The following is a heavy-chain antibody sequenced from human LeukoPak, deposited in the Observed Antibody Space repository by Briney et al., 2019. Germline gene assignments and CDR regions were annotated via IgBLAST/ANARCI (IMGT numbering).Heavy chain of an antibody. J-gene: IGHJ3*02. CDR3: ASRNWAQRDDAFDI. CDR2: IYYSGST. V-gene: IGHV4-59*12. CDR1: GGSISSYY. D-gene: IGHD7-27*01. Sequence: SETLSLTCTVSGGSISSYYWSWIRQPPGKGLEWIGYIYYSGSTNYSPSLKSRVTISVDTSKNQFSLKLSSVTAADTAVYYCASRNWAQRDDAFDIWGQGTMVTVSS.